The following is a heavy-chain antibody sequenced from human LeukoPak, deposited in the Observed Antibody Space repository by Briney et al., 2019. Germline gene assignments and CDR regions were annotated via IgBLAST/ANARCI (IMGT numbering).Heavy chain of an antibody. CDR1: GGSISSYY. D-gene: IGHD3-22*01. CDR2: IYYSGST. J-gene: IGHJ4*02. V-gene: IGHV4-59*06. Sequence: SETLSLTCTVSGGSISSYYWSWIRQHPGKGLEWIGYIYYSGSTYYNPSLKSRVTISVDTSKNQFSLKLNSVTAADTAVYYCARRPGDSSGYYFDYWGQGTLVTVSS. CDR3: ARRPGDSSGYYFDY.